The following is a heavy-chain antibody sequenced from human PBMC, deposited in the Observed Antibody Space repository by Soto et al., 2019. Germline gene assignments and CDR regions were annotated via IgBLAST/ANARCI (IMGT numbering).Heavy chain of an antibody. J-gene: IGHJ1*01. V-gene: IGHV3-11*01. CDR2: ISRSGDST. CDR3: VRGHEYFDY. CDR1: AFTFSDYY. Sequence: QVPPLESGGGLVKPGGSLRLSCVISAFTFSDYYMSWVRQAPEKGLECISYISRSGDSTYYADSVKGRFTISRDNAKNSLYLQMDSLGADDTAVDYCVRGHEYFDYWGQGTLVTVSS.